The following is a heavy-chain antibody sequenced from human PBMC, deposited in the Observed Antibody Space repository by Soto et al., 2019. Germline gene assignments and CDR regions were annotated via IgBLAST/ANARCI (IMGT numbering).Heavy chain of an antibody. CDR1: GFTFSTSG. Sequence: VQLLESGGGLVQPGGSLRLSCAASGFTFSTSGMSWVRQAPGKGLDWVSCISAAGSGTYYADSVKGRFTISRDNSKNTLYLQMNSLRAEDTAVYYCVKGTSNNDYWGQGTLVTVSS. J-gene: IGHJ4*02. CDR3: VKGTSNNDY. CDR2: ISAAGSGT. D-gene: IGHD2-2*01. V-gene: IGHV3-23*01.